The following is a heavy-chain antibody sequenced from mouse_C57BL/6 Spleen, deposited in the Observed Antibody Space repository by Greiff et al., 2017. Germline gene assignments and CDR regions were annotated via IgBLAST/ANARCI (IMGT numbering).Heavy chain of an antibody. V-gene: IGHV1-82*01. CDR3: ARYRLGNYVDYYAMDY. Sequence: QVQLQQSGPELVKPGASVKISCKASGYAFSSSWMNWVKQRPGKGLEWIGRIYPGDGDTNYNGKFKGKATLTADKSSSTAYMQLSSLTAEDSSVYFCARYRLGNYVDYYAMDYWGQGTSVTGSS. J-gene: IGHJ4*01. D-gene: IGHD2-1*01. CDR1: GYAFSSSW. CDR2: IYPGDGDT.